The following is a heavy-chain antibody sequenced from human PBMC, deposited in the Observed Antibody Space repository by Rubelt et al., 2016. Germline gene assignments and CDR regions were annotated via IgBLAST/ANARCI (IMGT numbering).Heavy chain of an antibody. CDR3: AGRTVVVIAMRADAFDI. J-gene: IGHJ3*02. Sequence: QVQLQQWGAGLLRSSETLSLTCAVYGGSFSGYYWSWIRQPPGKGLEWIGEFIDGGSTNYNPSLKSRVIISADTSKNQFSLKVSSVTAADTAVYYCAGRTVVVIAMRADAFDIWGQGTMVTVSS. CDR2: FIDGGST. CDR1: GGSFSGYY. V-gene: IGHV4-34*12. D-gene: IGHD2-21*01.